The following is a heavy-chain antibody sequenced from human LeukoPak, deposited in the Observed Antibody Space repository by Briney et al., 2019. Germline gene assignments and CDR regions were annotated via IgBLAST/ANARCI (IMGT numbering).Heavy chain of an antibody. CDR2: IWYDGSNK. V-gene: IGHV3-33*06. D-gene: IGHD2-15*01. CDR1: GFTFSSYG. Sequence: GGSLRLSCAASGFTFSSYGMHWVRQAPGKGLEWVAVIWYDGSNKYYADSVKGRFTISRDNSKNTLYLQMNSLRAEDTAVYYCAKGHGIWWFFFDYWGQGTLVTVSS. CDR3: AKGHGIWWFFFDY. J-gene: IGHJ4*02.